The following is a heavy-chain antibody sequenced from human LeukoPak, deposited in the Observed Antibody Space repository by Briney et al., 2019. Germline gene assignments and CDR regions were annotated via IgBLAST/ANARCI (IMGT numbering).Heavy chain of an antibody. CDR2: IYYSGST. J-gene: IGHJ4*02. CDR1: GGSIISSSYY. D-gene: IGHD3-10*01. V-gene: IGHV4-39*01. CDR3: ARHVESGELLSPFDY. Sequence: SETLSLTCTVSGGSIISSSYYWGWIRQPPGKGLERIGSIYYSGSTYYNPSLRSRVTISVDTSKNQFSLKLSSVTAADTAVYYCARHVESGELLSPFDYWGQGTLVTVSS.